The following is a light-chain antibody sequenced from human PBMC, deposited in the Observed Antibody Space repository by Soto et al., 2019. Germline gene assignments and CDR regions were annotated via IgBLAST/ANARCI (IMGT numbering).Light chain of an antibody. V-gene: IGKV1-33*01. CDR2: DAS. CDR3: QQYDNLPIT. Sequence: DSQMTQSPSSLSASVGDRVTITCQASQDISNYLNWYQQKPGKAPKLLIYDASNLETGVPSRFSGSGSGTDFTFTISSLQPEDIATYYCQQYDNLPITFGGGTKVEIK. J-gene: IGKJ4*01. CDR1: QDISNY.